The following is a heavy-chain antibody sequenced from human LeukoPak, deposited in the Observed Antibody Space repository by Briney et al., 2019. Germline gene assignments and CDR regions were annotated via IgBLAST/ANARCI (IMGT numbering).Heavy chain of an antibody. D-gene: IGHD2-21*02. CDR2: ISTSSDSI. V-gene: IGHV3-48*04. CDR3: ARDLYEVTEPLVDY. CDR1: GFTFSSSG. Sequence: GGSLRLSCAASGFTFSSSGMSWVRQAPGKGLEWVSYISTSSDSIYYADSVKGRFTISRDNAKNSLFLQVSSLRAEDTAVYYCARDLYEVTEPLVDYWGQGTLVTVSS. J-gene: IGHJ4*02.